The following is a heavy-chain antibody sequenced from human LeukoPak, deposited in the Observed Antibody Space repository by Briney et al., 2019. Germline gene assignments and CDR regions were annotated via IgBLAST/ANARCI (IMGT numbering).Heavy chain of an antibody. V-gene: IGHV3-23*01. Sequence: PGGSLRLSCAASGFTFSTYAMSWVRQAPGKGLEWVSIISGSSSSTYYADSVKGRFTISRDNSKNTLYLQMSSLRAEDKAVYYCAKGLSGSYSPLFDYWGQGTLVTVSS. J-gene: IGHJ4*02. D-gene: IGHD3-10*01. CDR2: ISGSSSST. CDR3: AKGLSGSYSPLFDY. CDR1: GFTFSTYA.